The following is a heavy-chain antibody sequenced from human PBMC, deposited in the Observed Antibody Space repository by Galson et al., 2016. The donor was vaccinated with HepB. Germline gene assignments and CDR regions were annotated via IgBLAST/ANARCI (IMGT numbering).Heavy chain of an antibody. D-gene: IGHD5-24*01. CDR1: GYTFTRYY. V-gene: IGHV1-69*02. Sequence: SVKVSCKASGYTFTRYYMHWVRQAPGQGLEWMGRIIPILGITNYAQKIQGRVTITADKSTSTAYMELSSLTSEDTAVYYCAAPRVGYNFGIVYWGQGTLVVVSS. J-gene: IGHJ4*02. CDR3: AAPRVGYNFGIVY. CDR2: IIPILGIT.